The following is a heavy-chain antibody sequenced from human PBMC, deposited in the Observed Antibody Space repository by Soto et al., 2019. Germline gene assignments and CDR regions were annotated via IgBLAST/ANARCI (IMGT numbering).Heavy chain of an antibody. CDR3: ARHVYYYGSGSSDY. CDR2: IYYSGST. CDR1: GGSISSYY. J-gene: IGHJ4*02. Sequence: PSETLSLTCTVSGGSISSYYWSWIRQPPGKGLEWIGYIYYSGSTYYNPSLKSRVTISVDTSKNQFSLKLSSVTAADTAVYYCARHVYYYGSGSSDYWGQGTLVTVSS. V-gene: IGHV4-59*04. D-gene: IGHD3-10*01.